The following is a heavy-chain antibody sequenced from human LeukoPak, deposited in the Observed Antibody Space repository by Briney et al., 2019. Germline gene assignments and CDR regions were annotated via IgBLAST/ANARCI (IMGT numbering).Heavy chain of an antibody. CDR3: ARGYSSSWYYFDY. J-gene: IGHJ4*02. Sequence: PSETLSLTCAVYGGSLSGYYWSWIRQPPGKGLEWIGEINHSGSTNYNPPLKSRVTISVDTSKNQFSLKLSSVTAADTAVYNCARGYSSSWYYFDYWGQGTLVTVTS. D-gene: IGHD6-13*01. V-gene: IGHV4-34*01. CDR2: INHSGST. CDR1: GGSLSGYY.